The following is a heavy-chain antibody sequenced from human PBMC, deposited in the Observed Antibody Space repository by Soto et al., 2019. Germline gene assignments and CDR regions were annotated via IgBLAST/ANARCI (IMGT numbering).Heavy chain of an antibody. CDR2: IYYSGST. CDR1: GGSISSSSYY. CDR3: ARHDYSNYYFDY. V-gene: IGHV4-39*01. D-gene: IGHD4-4*01. J-gene: IGHJ4*02. Sequence: QLQLQESGPGLVKPSETLSLTCTVSGGSISSSSYYWGWIRQPPGKGLEWIGSIYYSGSTYYNPSLKSRVTISVDTSKNQFSLKLSSVTAADTAVYYCARHDYSNYYFDYWGQGTLVTVSS.